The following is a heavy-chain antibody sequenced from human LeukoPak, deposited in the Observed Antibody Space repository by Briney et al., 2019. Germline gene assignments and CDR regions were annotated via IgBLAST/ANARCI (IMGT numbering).Heavy chain of an antibody. D-gene: IGHD6-19*01. CDR2: ISGSGTNT. CDR3: AKDLWGTVVAGTIDY. V-gene: IGHV3-23*01. CDR1: GFTFSNYA. Sequence: GGSLRLSCAASGFTFSNYAMTWVRQAPGKGLEWASGISGSGTNTQYAASAKGRFTISRDNAKNSLYLQMNSLRAEDTAVYYCAKDLWGTVVAGTIDYWGQGTLVTVSS. J-gene: IGHJ4*02.